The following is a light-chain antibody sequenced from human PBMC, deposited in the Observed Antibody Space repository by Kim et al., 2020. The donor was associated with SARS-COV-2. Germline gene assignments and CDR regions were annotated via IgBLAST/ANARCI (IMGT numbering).Light chain of an antibody. Sequence: LSPGERATPPRRASQSVSSYLAWYQQKPGQAPRLLIYDASNRATGIPARFSGRGSGTDFTLTISSLEPEDFAVYYCQQRSNWPPLTFGGGTKVEI. CDR1: QSVSSY. CDR2: DAS. CDR3: QQRSNWPPLT. J-gene: IGKJ4*01. V-gene: IGKV3-11*01.